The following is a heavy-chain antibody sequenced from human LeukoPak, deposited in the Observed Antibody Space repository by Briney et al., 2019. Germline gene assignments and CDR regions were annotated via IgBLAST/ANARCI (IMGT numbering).Heavy chain of an antibody. CDR1: GGTFSSYT. V-gene: IGHV1-69*01. Sequence: SVKVSCKASGGTFSSYTISWVRQAPGQGLEWMGGIIPIFGTANYAQKFQGRVTITADESTSTAYMELSSLRSEDTAVYYCAKTTVVTPGPGTNQTHTGHYWGQGTLVTVSS. CDR2: IIPIFGTA. D-gene: IGHD4-23*01. CDR3: AKTTVVTPGPGTNQTHTGHY. J-gene: IGHJ4*02.